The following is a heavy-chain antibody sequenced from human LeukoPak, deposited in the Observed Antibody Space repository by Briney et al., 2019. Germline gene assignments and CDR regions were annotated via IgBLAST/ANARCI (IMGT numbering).Heavy chain of an antibody. D-gene: IGHD1-14*01. Sequence: SETLSLTCTVSDGSISTYFWNWIRQPPGRGLEWIGHVFYDGSTNLNPSLRSRVTISVDTSKNQFSLKLRSVTAADTAVYYCARRPRAEPDTSPDNWFDPWGQGTLVTVSS. CDR1: DGSISTYF. CDR3: ARRPRAEPDTSPDNWFDP. J-gene: IGHJ5*02. V-gene: IGHV4-59*08. CDR2: VFYDGST.